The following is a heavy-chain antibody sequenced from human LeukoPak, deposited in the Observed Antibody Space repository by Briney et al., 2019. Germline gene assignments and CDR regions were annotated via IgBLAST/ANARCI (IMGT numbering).Heavy chain of an antibody. CDR3: AKDISQGYTYGFIEQDF. Sequence: GGSLRLACAASGFTFSTYAMSWVRQAPGKGLEWVSAISGDDGSTYYADSLKGRFTISRDNSKNTLYLQMNSLRAEDTAVYYCAKDISQGYTYGFIEQDFWGQGTPVTVSS. CDR1: GFTFSTYA. J-gene: IGHJ4*02. D-gene: IGHD5-18*01. CDR2: ISGDDGST. V-gene: IGHV3-23*01.